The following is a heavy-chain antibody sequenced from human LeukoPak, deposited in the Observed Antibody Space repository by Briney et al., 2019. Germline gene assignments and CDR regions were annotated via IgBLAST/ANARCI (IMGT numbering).Heavy chain of an antibody. V-gene: IGHV3-53*01. J-gene: IGHJ4*02. CDR2: IYSGGST. CDR3: ARATLDN. Sequence: PGGSLRLSCAASGFSVSTNYISWVRQAPGKGLEWVSVIYSGGSTKYADSVKARFTISRDNSKNTVYLQMNSLRAEDTAVYYRARATLDNWGQGTLVTVSS. CDR1: GFSVSTNY.